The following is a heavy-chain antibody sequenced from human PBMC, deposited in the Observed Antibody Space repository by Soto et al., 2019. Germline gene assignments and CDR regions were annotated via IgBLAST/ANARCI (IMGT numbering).Heavy chain of an antibody. Sequence: QVQLVESGGGVVQPGRSLRLSCAASGFTFSASGMHWVRQAPGKGLEWVAFISYDGTNKYYGDSVKGRFTISRDNSRNTAHLQMNSLKTDDTAVYFFAKAGGSSTQDYWGQGTLVSVSS. D-gene: IGHD6-6*01. CDR1: GFTFSASG. CDR2: ISYDGTNK. J-gene: IGHJ4*02. V-gene: IGHV3-30*18. CDR3: AKAGGSSTQDY.